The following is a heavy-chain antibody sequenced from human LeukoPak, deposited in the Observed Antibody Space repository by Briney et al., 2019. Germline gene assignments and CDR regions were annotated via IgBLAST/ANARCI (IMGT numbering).Heavy chain of an antibody. V-gene: IGHV1-8*02. CDR2: MNPNSGNT. CDR3: ARSRRGSGSRDYYYYYMDV. CDR1: GYIFTGYY. Sequence: GASVKVSCKASGYIFTGYYMHWVRQATGQGLEWMGWMNPNSGNTGYAQKFQGRVTMTRNTSISTAYMELSSLRSEDTAVYYCARSRRGSGSRDYYYYYMDVWGKGTTVTVSS. J-gene: IGHJ6*03. D-gene: IGHD3-10*01.